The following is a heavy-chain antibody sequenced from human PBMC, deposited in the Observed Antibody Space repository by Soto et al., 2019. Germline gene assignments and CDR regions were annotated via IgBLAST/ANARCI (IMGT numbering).Heavy chain of an antibody. CDR3: ARLRAAAGSGWFDS. Sequence: SETLSLTCVVSGASISSRDYSWSWLRQPPGKALEWIGYISHTGSPYLNPSFRSRVTISADRSRNQFSLRLTSVAAADTAVYYCARLRAAAGSGWFDSWGQGTLVTVSS. J-gene: IGHJ5*01. V-gene: IGHV4-30-2*01. CDR2: ISHTGSP. CDR1: GASISSRDYS. D-gene: IGHD6-25*01.